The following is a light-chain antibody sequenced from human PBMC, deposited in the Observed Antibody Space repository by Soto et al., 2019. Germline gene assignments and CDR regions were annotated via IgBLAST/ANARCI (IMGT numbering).Light chain of an antibody. J-gene: IGKJ1*01. CDR2: GAS. V-gene: IGKV3-15*01. Sequence: EIVMTQSPATLSVSPGERATLSCRASQSVISNFAWYQLKPGQAPRLLIYGASTRATGIPARFSGSGSGTEFTLTISSLQSEDFAVYYCQQYNNWPRWTFGQGTKVDIK. CDR1: QSVISN. CDR3: QQYNNWPRWT.